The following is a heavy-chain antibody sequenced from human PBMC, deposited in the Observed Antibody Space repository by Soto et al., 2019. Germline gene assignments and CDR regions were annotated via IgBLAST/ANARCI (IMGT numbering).Heavy chain of an antibody. CDR3: ARGDCISTSCYDREGWFDP. CDR2: IYYSGST. CDR1: GGSISSGGYY. V-gene: IGHV4-31*03. J-gene: IGHJ5*02. D-gene: IGHD2-2*01. Sequence: QVQLQESGPGLVKPSQTLSLTCTVSGGSISSGGYYWSRIRQHPEKGLEWIGYIYYSGSTYYNPSLKSRVTISVDTSKNQFSLKLSSVTAADTAVYYCARGDCISTSCYDREGWFDPWGQGTLVTVSS.